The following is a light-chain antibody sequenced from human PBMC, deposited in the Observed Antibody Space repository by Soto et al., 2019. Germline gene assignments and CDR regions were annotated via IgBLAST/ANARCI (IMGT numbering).Light chain of an antibody. CDR1: QSVSSN. CDR3: LQYKDWPST. Sequence: EIVLTHSPGTLSLSPGERATLSCSSSQSVSSNYLAWYQHRPGQAPRLLIYGASTRATGIPAKFIGSGSGTDFTLTISSLQSEDFAVYYCLQYKDWPSTFGQGTRLEIK. CDR2: GAS. J-gene: IGKJ5*01. V-gene: IGKV3-15*01.